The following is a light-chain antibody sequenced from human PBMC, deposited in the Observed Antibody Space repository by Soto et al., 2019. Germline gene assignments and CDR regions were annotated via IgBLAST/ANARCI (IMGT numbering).Light chain of an antibody. CDR3: QQYAGSLYT. CDR2: DAS. Sequence: EIVFTQSPCTLSLSPGEGATLSCRASQSIYTKLAWYQKKSGQAPRLLIYDASTRAYGIPDRFSGSGSGTDFSLTISRLEPEDFAVYYCQQYAGSLYTFAQGTKVDIK. J-gene: IGKJ2*01. V-gene: IGKV3-20*01. CDR1: QSIYTK.